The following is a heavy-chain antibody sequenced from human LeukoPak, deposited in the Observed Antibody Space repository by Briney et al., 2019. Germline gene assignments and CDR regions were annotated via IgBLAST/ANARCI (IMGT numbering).Heavy chain of an antibody. D-gene: IGHD4-23*01. J-gene: IGHJ4*02. Sequence: SSETLSLTCTVSGGSISSYYWSWIRQPPGKGLEWIGYIYYSGSTNYDPSLKSRVTISVDTSKNQFSLKLSSVTAADTAVYYCARVNPGPLHYFGHWRQATLVTVSS. V-gene: IGHV4-59*01. CDR2: IYYSGST. CDR3: ARVNPGPLHYFGH. CDR1: GGSISSYY.